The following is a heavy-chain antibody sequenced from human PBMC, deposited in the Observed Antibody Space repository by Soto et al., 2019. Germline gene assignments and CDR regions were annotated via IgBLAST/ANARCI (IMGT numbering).Heavy chain of an antibody. J-gene: IGHJ3*02. CDR3: ARSPYYDDAFDI. V-gene: IGHV3-13*04. D-gene: IGHD1-26*01. CDR2: IGTAGDT. Sequence: GGSLRLSCAASGFTFSSYDMHWVRQATGKGLEWVSAIGTAGDTYYPGSVKGRFTISRENAKNSLYLQMNSLRAGDTAVYYCARSPYYDDAFDIWGQGTMVTVSS. CDR1: GFTFSSYD.